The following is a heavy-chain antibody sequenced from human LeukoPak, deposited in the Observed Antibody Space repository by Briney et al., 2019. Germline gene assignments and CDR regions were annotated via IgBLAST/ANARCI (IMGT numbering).Heavy chain of an antibody. V-gene: IGHV3-23*01. CDR2: ISSSGGST. Sequence: SGGSLRLSCAASGFTFSSYAMSWVRQAPGKGLEWFSAISSSGGSTYYADSVKGRFTISRDNSKNTLYLQMNSLRGEDTAEYYCAKGFWNLDYWGQGTLVTVSS. CDR1: GFTFSSYA. CDR3: AKGFWNLDY. J-gene: IGHJ4*02. D-gene: IGHD1-1*01.